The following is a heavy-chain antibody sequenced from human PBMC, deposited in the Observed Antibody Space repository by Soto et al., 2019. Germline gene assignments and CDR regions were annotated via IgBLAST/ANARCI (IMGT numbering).Heavy chain of an antibody. CDR3: AIVVGAYCSSTSCYSYYFDY. Sequence: SETLSLTCTVSGGSISSYYWSWIRQPPGKGLEWIGYIYYSGSTNYNPSLKSRVTISVDTSKNQFSLKLSSVTAADTAVYYCAIVVGAYCSSTSCYSYYFDYWGQGTLVTFSS. CDR1: GGSISSYY. J-gene: IGHJ4*02. CDR2: IYYSGST. V-gene: IGHV4-59*01. D-gene: IGHD2-2*01.